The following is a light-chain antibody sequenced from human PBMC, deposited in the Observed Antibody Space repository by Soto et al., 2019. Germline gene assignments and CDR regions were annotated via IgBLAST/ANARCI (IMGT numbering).Light chain of an antibody. J-gene: IGKJ1*01. CDR1: QSISTY. CDR3: QQRGGAPRT. CDR2: GAY. Sequence: DIQMTQSPSSLSASLGDRVTVTCRAIQSISTYLHWFQQRPGKAPKLLIYGAYTLQDGVPSRFSGSGSETEVTLTISSLHPEDFATYYCQQRGGAPRTLGDGTRVDIK. V-gene: IGKV1-39*01.